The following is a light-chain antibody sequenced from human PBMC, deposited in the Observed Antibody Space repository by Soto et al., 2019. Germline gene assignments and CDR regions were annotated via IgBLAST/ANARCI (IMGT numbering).Light chain of an antibody. V-gene: IGKV1-5*03. J-gene: IGKJ1*01. Sequence: DVQMTQSPSTLSASVGDRVTITCRASQNIDNWLAWYQQKLGKAPKLLIYKAPSLETGVPSRFSGSGSGTEFSLTISNLEPDDFATYHCQQYYTNSQASFGQGTKVEIK. CDR3: QQYYTNSQAS. CDR2: KAP. CDR1: QNIDNW.